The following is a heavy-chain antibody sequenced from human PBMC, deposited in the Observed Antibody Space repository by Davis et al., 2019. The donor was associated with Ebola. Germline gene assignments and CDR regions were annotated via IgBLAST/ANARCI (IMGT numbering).Heavy chain of an antibody. V-gene: IGHV3-23*01. CDR3: TITTASIDY. J-gene: IGHJ4*02. D-gene: IGHD3-22*01. CDR1: GFTFSSYA. Sequence: GGSLRLSCAASGFTFSSYAMSWVRQAPGKGLEWVSAISGSGGSTYYADSVKGRFTISRDNSKNTLYLQMNSLKTEDTAVYYCTITTASIDYWGQGTLVTVSS. CDR2: ISGSGGST.